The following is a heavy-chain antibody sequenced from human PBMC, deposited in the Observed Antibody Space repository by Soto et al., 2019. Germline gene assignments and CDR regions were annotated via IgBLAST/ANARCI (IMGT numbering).Heavy chain of an antibody. CDR3: ASLLGYCSGGSYSADAFDI. V-gene: IGHV1-2*04. D-gene: IGHD2-15*01. Sequence: QVQLVQSGAEVKKPGASVKVSCKASGYTFTGYYMHWVRQAPGQGLEWMGWINPNSGGTNYAQKFQGWVPMTRDTSISTASMELGRLRSDDTAVYYCASLLGYCSGGSYSADAFDIWGQGTMVTVSS. CDR2: INPNSGGT. CDR1: GYTFTGYY. J-gene: IGHJ3*02.